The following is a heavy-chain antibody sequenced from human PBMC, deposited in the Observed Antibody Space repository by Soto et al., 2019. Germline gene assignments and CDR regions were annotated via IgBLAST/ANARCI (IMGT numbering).Heavy chain of an antibody. CDR1: GFTFSSYW. J-gene: IGHJ4*02. CDR3: VRELYYCGH. Sequence: WGSLRLSCAASGFTFSSYWMHWVRQAPGKGLVWVSRINSDGSSTNYADSVKGRFTISRDNTKNTLYLQMHSLRAEDTAVYYCVRELYYCGHWGQGTLVTVSS. CDR2: INSDGSST. D-gene: IGHD3-10*01. V-gene: IGHV3-74*01.